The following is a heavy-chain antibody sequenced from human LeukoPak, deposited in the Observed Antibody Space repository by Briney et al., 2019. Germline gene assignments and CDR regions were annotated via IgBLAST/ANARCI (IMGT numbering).Heavy chain of an antibody. J-gene: IGHJ4*02. CDR3: AKGDSSGWYGLDFDY. D-gene: IGHD6-13*01. CDR1: GFTFSSYG. V-gene: IGHV3-30*18. CDR2: ISYDGSNK. Sequence: GGSLRLSCAASGFTFSSYGMHWVRQAPGKGLEWVAVISYDGSNKYYADSVKGRFTISRDNSKNTLYQQMNSLRAEDTAVYYCAKGDSSGWYGLDFDYWGQGTLVTVSS.